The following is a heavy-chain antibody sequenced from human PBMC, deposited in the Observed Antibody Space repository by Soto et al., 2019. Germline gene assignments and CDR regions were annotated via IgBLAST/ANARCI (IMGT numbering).Heavy chain of an antibody. Sequence: PSETLSLTCTVSGGSISSGGYYWSWIRQHPGTGLEWIGYIYYSGSTYYNPSLKSRVTISVDTSKNQFSLKLSSVTAADTAVYYCARDSSSWCAFDIWGQGTMVTVSS. CDR2: IYYSGST. CDR3: ARDSSSWCAFDI. D-gene: IGHD6-13*01. CDR1: GGSISSGGYY. J-gene: IGHJ3*02. V-gene: IGHV4-31*03.